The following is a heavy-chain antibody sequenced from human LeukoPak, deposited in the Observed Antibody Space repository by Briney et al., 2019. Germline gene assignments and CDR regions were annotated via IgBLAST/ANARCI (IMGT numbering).Heavy chain of an antibody. D-gene: IGHD2-2*01. J-gene: IGHJ4*02. CDR3: VREGEGPLTKDFDY. CDR1: GFTFTDHY. V-gene: IGHV1-2*02. CDR2: IGPHSTFT. Sequence: ASVKVSCKSSGFTFTDHYIHWVRQGPGQGLEWMGYIGPHSTFTSSPQEFQGRVTMTRDAPMSTAYMELTRLTSDDTAVYYCVREGEGPLTKDFDYWGQGTLVTVSS.